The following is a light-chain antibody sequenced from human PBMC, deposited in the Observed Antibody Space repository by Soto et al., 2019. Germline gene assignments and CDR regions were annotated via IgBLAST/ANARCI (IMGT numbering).Light chain of an antibody. Sequence: IVLTQSPGTLSLSPGERATLSCRASQSVSNNYLAWYEQKPGQAPRLLIYGASNRATGIPARFSGSGSGTEFTLTISSLQSEDFAVYYCQQYNNWPRTFGQGTKVDIK. CDR2: GAS. J-gene: IGKJ1*01. V-gene: IGKV3-15*01. CDR3: QQYNNWPRT. CDR1: QSVSNN.